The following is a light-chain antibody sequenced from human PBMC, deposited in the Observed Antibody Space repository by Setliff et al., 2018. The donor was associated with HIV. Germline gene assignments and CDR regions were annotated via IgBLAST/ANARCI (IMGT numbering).Light chain of an antibody. CDR3: SSYAITNTLP. Sequence: QSALTQPVSVSGSPGQSITISCTGTTSDVGGYNYVSWYQQHPGKAPKLIIYEVRNRPSGFSNRFSGSKSGNTASLTISGLQAEDEADYYCSSYAITNTLPFGTGTRSPS. V-gene: IGLV2-14*01. CDR2: EVR. CDR1: TSDVGGYNY. J-gene: IGLJ1*01.